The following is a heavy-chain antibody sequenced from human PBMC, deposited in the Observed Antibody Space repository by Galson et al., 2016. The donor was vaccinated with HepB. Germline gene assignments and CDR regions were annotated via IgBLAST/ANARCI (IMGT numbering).Heavy chain of an antibody. CDR2: IIPIFGTA. J-gene: IGHJ6*02. CDR1: GGTFSSYA. CDR3: ARGLGTIFGVVITDYYYYGMDV. D-gene: IGHD3-3*01. Sequence: SVKVSCKASGGTFSSYAISWVRRAPGQGLEWMGGIIPIFGTANYAQKFQGRVTITAAESTSTAYMELSSLRSEDTAVYYCARGLGTIFGVVITDYYYYGMDVWGQGTTVTVSS. V-gene: IGHV1-69*13.